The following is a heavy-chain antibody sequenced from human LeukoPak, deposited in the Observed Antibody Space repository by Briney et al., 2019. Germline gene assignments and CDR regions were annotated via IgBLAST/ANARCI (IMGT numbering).Heavy chain of an antibody. CDR1: GFTFDDYA. CDR2: ISWNSGSI. CDR3: AKGSSGWYDGAYYFDY. J-gene: IGHJ4*02. V-gene: IGHV3-9*03. Sequence: PGRSLRLSCAASGFTFDDYAMHSVRQAPGKGLEWDSGISWNSGSIGYADSVKGRFTISRDNAKNSLYLQMNSLRAEDMALYYCAKGSSGWYDGAYYFDYWGQGTLVTVSS. D-gene: IGHD6-19*01.